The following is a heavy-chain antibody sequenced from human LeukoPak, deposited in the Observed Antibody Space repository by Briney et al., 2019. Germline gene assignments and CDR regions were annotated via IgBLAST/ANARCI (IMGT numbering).Heavy chain of an antibody. J-gene: IGHJ6*02. CDR3: ARDDHDYYGPDV. D-gene: IGHD3-10*01. CDR1: GFTFSSYS. V-gene: IGHV3-21*01. CDR2: ISSSSSYI. Sequence: GGSLRLSCAASGFTFSSYSMNWVRQAPGKGLGWASSISSSSSYIYYADSVKGRFTISRDNAKNSLYLQMNSLRAEDTAVYYCARDDHDYYGPDVWGQGTTVTVSS.